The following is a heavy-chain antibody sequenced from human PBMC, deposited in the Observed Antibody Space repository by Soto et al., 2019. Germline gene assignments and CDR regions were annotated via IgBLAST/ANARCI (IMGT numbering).Heavy chain of an antibody. V-gene: IGHV3-48*03. CDR3: ASDVFGVDVGGMDV. J-gene: IGHJ6*02. CDR2: ISSSGSTI. CDR1: GFTFSSYE. Sequence: PGGSLRLSCAASGFTFSSYEMNWVRQAPGKGLEWVSYISSSGSTIYYADSVKGRFTISRDNAKNSLYLQMNSLRAEDTAVYYCASDVFGVDVGGMDVWGQGTTVTVSS. D-gene: IGHD3-3*01.